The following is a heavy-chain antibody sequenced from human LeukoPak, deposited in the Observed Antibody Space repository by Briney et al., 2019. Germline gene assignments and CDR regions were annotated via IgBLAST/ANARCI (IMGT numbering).Heavy chain of an antibody. CDR2: ISYDGSNK. CDR1: GFTFGSYA. Sequence: GGSLRLSCAASGFTFGSYAMHWVRQAPGKGLEWVAVISYDGSNKYYADSVKGRFTISRDNSKNTLYLQMNSLRAEDTAVYYCAREWFGELWTFDYWGQGTLVTVSS. V-gene: IGHV3-30-3*01. J-gene: IGHJ4*02. CDR3: AREWFGELWTFDY. D-gene: IGHD3-10*01.